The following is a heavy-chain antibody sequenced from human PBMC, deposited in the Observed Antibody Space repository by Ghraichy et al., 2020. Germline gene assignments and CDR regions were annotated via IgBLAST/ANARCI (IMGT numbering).Heavy chain of an antibody. CDR2: INHSGST. Sequence: SQTLSLTCAVYGGSFSGYYWSWIRQPPGKGLEWIGEINHSGSTNYNPSLKSRVTISVDTSKNQFSLKLSSVTAADTAVYYCARGVDTAMVSKTSTPGPAYKYYFDYWGQGTLVTVSS. J-gene: IGHJ4*02. CDR3: ARGVDTAMVSKTSTPGPAYKYYFDY. D-gene: IGHD5-18*01. V-gene: IGHV4-34*01. CDR1: GGSFSGYY.